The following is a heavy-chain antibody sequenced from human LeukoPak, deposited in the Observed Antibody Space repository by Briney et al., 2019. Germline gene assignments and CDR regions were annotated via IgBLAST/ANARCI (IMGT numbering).Heavy chain of an antibody. CDR3: ARTFGYTPHATLDY. V-gene: IGHV4-39*01. CDR2: IYYSGST. D-gene: IGHD5-24*01. CDR1: GGSISSNNYY. Sequence: SDTLSLTCTVSGGSISSNNYYWGWIRQPPGKGLEGMGNIYYSGSTYYSPSLKSRVTISVDTSKNLFSLKLNSVTAADTAVYYCARTFGYTPHATLDYWGQGSLVTVPS. J-gene: IGHJ4*02.